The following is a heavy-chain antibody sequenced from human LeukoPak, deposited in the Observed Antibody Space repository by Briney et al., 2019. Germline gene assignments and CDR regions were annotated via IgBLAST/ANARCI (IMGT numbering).Heavy chain of an antibody. D-gene: IGHD2-15*01. J-gene: IGHJ6*02. Sequence: GGSLRLSCAASGFTFSSYWMNWARQAPGKGLEWVASINHNGNVNYYVDSMKGRFTTSRDNAKNSLYLQMSNLRAEDTAVYFCARGGSLDVWGQGATVTVSS. CDR1: GFTFSSYW. CDR2: INHNGNVN. CDR3: ARGGSLDV. V-gene: IGHV3-7*03.